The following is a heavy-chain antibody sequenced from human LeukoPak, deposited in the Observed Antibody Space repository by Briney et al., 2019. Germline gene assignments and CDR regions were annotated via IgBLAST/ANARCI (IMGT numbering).Heavy chain of an antibody. CDR1: GFTFSSYA. CDR3: ARDKTWDFWSGYYTNWFDP. CDR2: ISYVGSNK. D-gene: IGHD3-3*01. Sequence: PGGSLRLSCAASGFTFSSYAMHWVRQAPGKGLEWVAVISYVGSNKYYADSVKGRFTISRDNSKNTLYLQMNSLRAEDTAVYYCARDKTWDFWSGYYTNWFDPWGQGTLVTVSS. J-gene: IGHJ5*02. V-gene: IGHV3-30*04.